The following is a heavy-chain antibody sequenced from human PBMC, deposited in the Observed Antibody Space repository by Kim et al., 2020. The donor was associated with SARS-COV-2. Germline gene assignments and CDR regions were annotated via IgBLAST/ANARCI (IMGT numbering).Heavy chain of an antibody. CDR2: ISGSGGST. V-gene: IGHV3-23*01. CDR1: GFTFSSYA. CDR3: AKSPMFGAHSAGDWYFDL. D-gene: IGHD3-3*01. Sequence: GGSLRLSCAASGFTFSSYAMSWVRQAPGKGLEWVSAISGSGGSTYYADSVKGRFTISRDNSKNTRYLQMNSLRAEDTAVYYCAKSPMFGAHSAGDWYFDLWGRGTLVTVSS. J-gene: IGHJ2*01.